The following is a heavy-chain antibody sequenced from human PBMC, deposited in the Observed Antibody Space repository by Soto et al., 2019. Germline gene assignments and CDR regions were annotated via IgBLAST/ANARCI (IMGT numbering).Heavy chain of an antibody. V-gene: IGHV3-30*18. Sequence: GGSLRLSCAASGFTFSSYGMHWVRQAPGKGLEWVAVISYDGSNKYYADSVKGRFTISRDNSKNTLYLQMNSLRAEDTAVYYCAKDVRLLKDGYGDCVIDYWGQGTLVTVSS. CDR3: AKDVRLLKDGYGDCVIDY. D-gene: IGHD4-17*01. CDR2: ISYDGSNK. CDR1: GFTFSSYG. J-gene: IGHJ4*02.